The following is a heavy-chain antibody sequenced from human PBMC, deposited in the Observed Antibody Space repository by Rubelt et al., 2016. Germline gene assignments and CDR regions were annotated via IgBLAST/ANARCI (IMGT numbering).Heavy chain of an antibody. J-gene: IGHJ6*03. CDR3: GSHGPIFSVAGNYYYYYMDV. Sequence: QVQLQESGPGLVKPSETLSLTCTVSGYSISSGYYWGWIRQPPGKGLEWIGYIYYSGSTNYNPSLKSGVTRSVTTSKTQFCLKLSSVTAADTAVYYCGSHGPIFSVAGNYYYYYMDVWGKGTTVTVSS. CDR1: GYSISSGYY. CDR2: IYYSGST. D-gene: IGHD6-19*01. V-gene: IGHV4-38-2*02.